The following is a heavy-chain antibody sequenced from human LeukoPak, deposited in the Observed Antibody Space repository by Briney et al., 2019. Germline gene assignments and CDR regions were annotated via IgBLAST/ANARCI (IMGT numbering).Heavy chain of an antibody. CDR2: INHSGST. J-gene: IGHJ4*02. CDR1: GGSFSGYY. V-gene: IGHV4-34*01. Sequence: PSETPSLTCAVYGGSFSGYYWSWIRQPPGKGPEWIGEINHSGSTNYNPSLKSRVTISVDTSKNQFSLKLSSVTAADTAVYYCARGQGGYFPDYWGQGTLVTVSS. CDR3: ARGQGGYFPDY. D-gene: IGHD2/OR15-2a*01.